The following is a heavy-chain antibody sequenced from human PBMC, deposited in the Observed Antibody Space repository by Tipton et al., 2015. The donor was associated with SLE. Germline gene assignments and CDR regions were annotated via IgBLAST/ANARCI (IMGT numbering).Heavy chain of an antibody. CDR2: IAYDGVNK. CDR1: GFTFSNYG. Sequence: SLRLSCTASGFTFSNYGMHWLRQAPGKGLEWVTVIAYDGVNKYYADSVKGRFTISRDDSKNEVDLQMNSLRVEDTAVYYCAKQAKGADGYGYTHYAMDVWGQGTTVTVS. CDR3: AKQAKGADGYGYTHYAMDV. J-gene: IGHJ6*02. D-gene: IGHD5-18*01. V-gene: IGHV3-30*19.